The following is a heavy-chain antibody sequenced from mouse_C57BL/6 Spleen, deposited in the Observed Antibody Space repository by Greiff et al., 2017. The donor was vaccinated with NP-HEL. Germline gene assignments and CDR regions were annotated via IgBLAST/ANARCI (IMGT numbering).Heavy chain of an antibody. V-gene: IGHV1-69*01. J-gene: IGHJ3*01. CDR2: IDPSDSYT. CDR1: GYTFTSCW. Sequence: QVQLQQPGAELVMPGASVKLSCKASGYTFTSCWMHWVKQRPGQGLEWIGEIDPSDSYTNYNQKFKGKSTLTVDKSSSTAYMQLSSLTSEDSAVYYCARSTMVTRAWFAYWGQGTLVTVSA. D-gene: IGHD2-2*01. CDR3: ARSTMVTRAWFAY.